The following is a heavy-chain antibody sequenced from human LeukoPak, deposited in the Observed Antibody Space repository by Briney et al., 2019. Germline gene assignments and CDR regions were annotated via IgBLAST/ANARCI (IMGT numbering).Heavy chain of an antibody. J-gene: IGHJ4*02. V-gene: IGHV3-33*01. CDR1: GFTFSSYG. CDR2: IWYDGSNK. Sequence: PGGSLRLSCAVSGFTFSSYGMHWVRQAPGKGLEWVAVIWYDGSNKYYADSVKGRFTISRDNSKNTLYLQMNSLRAEDTAVYYCASVPGGDYYFDYWGQGTLVTVSS. CDR3: ASVPGGDYYFDY. D-gene: IGHD2-21*02.